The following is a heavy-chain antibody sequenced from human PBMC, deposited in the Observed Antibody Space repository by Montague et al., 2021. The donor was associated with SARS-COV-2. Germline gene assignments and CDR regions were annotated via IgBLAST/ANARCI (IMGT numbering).Heavy chain of an antibody. V-gene: IGHV3-21*01. J-gene: IGHJ3*02. D-gene: IGHD3-22*01. Sequence: SLRLSCAASRFTFRSYTMNWVRQAPGKGLEWVSCISSSSSYIYYADSVKGRFTIFRGNAKNSLFLQMNSLRAEDTAVYYCARDGWAHYYDSSGYEGNFDIWGQGTMVTVSS. CDR1: RFTFRSYT. CDR2: ISSSSSYI. CDR3: ARDGWAHYYDSSGYEGNFDI.